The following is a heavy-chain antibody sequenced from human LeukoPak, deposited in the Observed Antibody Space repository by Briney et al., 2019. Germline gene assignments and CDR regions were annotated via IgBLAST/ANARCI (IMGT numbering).Heavy chain of an antibody. Sequence: SVKASCEASGYTSTGYYIHWVRQAPGEGLEWMGWINTNSGGTNYAQTFQGRVTMTRDTSISTAYMELSSLRSDDTAVYYCARVDRVSYTAQYNWLDPWGQGTLVTVSS. D-gene: IGHD2-2*02. V-gene: IGHV1-2*02. J-gene: IGHJ5*02. CDR3: ARVDRVSYTAQYNWLDP. CDR2: INTNSGGT. CDR1: GYTSTGYY.